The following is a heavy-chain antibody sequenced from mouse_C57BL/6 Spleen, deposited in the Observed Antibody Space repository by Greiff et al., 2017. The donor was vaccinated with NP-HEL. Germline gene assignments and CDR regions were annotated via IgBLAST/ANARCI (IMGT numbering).Heavy chain of an antibody. CDR2: IHPNSGST. CDR1: GYTFTSYW. D-gene: IGHD1-1*01. CDR3: ANYYGSRGTWFAY. J-gene: IGHJ3*01. Sequence: QVQLQQPGAELVKPGASVKLSCKASGYTFTSYWMHWVKQRPGQGLEWIGMIHPNSGSTNYNEKFKSKATLTVDKSSSTAYMQLSSLTSEDSAVYYCANYYGSRGTWFAYWGQGTLVTVSA. V-gene: IGHV1-64*01.